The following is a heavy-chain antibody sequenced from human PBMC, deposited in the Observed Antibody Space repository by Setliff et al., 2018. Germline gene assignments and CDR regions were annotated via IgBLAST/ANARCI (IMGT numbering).Heavy chain of an antibody. Sequence: SVKVSCKASGGTFSSYGISWVRQAPGQGLEWLGGTIPNFGTTNYAQEFQGRVTIITDESTSTAYMELSSLRSEDTAVYYCASSAGDRDGSREFLEWLYMDVWGKGTTVTVSS. J-gene: IGHJ6*03. CDR2: TIPNFGTT. CDR3: ASSAGDRDGSREFLEWLYMDV. D-gene: IGHD3-3*01. V-gene: IGHV1-69*05. CDR1: GGTFSSYG.